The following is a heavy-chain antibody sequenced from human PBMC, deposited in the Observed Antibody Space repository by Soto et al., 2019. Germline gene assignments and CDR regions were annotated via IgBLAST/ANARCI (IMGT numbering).Heavy chain of an antibody. V-gene: IGHV4-59*01. CDR1: GGSISSYY. D-gene: IGHD5-12*01. CDR2: IYYSGST. Sequence: SETLSLTCTVSGGSISSYYWSWIRQPPGNGLEWIGYIYYSGSTNYNPSLKSRVTISVDTSKNQFSLKLSSVTAADTAVYYCARDAMATITGFDYWGPGTLVTVSS. CDR3: ARDAMATITGFDY. J-gene: IGHJ4*02.